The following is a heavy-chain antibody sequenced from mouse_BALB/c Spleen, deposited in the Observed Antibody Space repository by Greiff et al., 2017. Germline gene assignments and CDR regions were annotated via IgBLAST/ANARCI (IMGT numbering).Heavy chain of an antibody. CDR1: GYTFTSYW. D-gene: IGHD1-1*01. CDR3: AREDGYGSTLFAY. Sequence: QVHVKQPGAELVKPGASVKLSCKASGYTFTSYWMHWVKQRPGQGLEWIGEINPSNGRTNYNEKFKSKATLTVDKSSSTAYMQLSSLTSEDSAVYYCAREDGYGSTLFAYWGQGTLVTVSA. J-gene: IGHJ3*01. V-gene: IGHV1S81*02. CDR2: INPSNGRT.